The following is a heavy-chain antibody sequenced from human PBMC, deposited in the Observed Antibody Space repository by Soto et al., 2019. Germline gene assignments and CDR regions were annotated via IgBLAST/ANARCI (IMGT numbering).Heavy chain of an antibody. CDR1: GWSFSGYY. J-gene: IGHJ5*02. CDR2: INHSGST. V-gene: IGHV4-34*01. CDR3: ASSLVVSDFWSGYYYDNWFDP. D-gene: IGHD3-3*01. Sequence: PSETLSLTCAVYGWSFSGYYWSWIRQPPGKGLEWIGEINHSGSTNYNPSLKSRVTISVDTSKNQFSLKLSSVTAADTAVYYCASSLVVSDFWSGYYYDNWFDPWGQGTLVTVSS.